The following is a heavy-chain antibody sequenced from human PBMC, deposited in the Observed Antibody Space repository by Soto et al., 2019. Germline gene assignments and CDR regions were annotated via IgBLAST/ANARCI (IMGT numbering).Heavy chain of an antibody. D-gene: IGHD4-17*01. J-gene: IGHJ4*02. V-gene: IGHV4-30-4*01. CDR2: IYNSGGS. CDR3: VGTGTTDDY. Sequence: SETLSLTCTVSGASVSSGDYYWSCIRQPPGKGLEWIGYIYNSGGSYYNPSLKGRLTISIDTSKNQFSLKLNSVTAADTAIYYCVGTGTTDDYWGRGTLVTVSS. CDR1: GASVSSGDYY.